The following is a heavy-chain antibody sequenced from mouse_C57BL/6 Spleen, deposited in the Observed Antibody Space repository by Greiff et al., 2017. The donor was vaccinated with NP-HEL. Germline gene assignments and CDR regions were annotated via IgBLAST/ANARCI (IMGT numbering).Heavy chain of an antibody. D-gene: IGHD1-1*01. J-gene: IGHJ3*01. CDR2: IHPNSGST. CDR3: ARTPTTGSSYWFAY. V-gene: IGHV1-64*01. CDR1: GYTFTSYW. Sequence: QVQLKQPGAELVKPGASVKLSCKASGYTFTSYWMHWVKQRPGQGLEWIGMIHPNSGSTNYNEKFKSKATLTVDKSSSTAYMQLSSLTSEDSAVYYCARTPTTGSSYWFAYWGQGTLVTVSA.